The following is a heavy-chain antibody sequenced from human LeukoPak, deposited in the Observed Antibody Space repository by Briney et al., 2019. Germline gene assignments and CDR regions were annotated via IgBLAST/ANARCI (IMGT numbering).Heavy chain of an antibody. V-gene: IGHV3-74*01. CDR2: INSDGSST. Sequence: HAGGSLRLSCGASGLTFSSYWMHWVRQAPGKGLVWVSRINSDGSSTTYADSVKGRFTISRDNAKNTLDLQMNSLRADDTAVYYCVRDYYGSSSGYWGQGTLVTVSS. J-gene: IGHJ4*02. CDR3: VRDYYGSSSGY. CDR1: GLTFSSYW. D-gene: IGHD3-10*01.